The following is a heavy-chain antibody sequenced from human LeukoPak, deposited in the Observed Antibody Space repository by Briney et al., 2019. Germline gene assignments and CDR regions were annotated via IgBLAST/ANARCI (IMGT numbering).Heavy chain of an antibody. CDR3: ARVGDWNDLVY. J-gene: IGHJ4*02. CDR2: IYYSGSTT. D-gene: IGHD1-1*01. V-gene: IGHV4-59*01. Sequence: SDTLSLTCTVSGGSITNYWWSWIRQPPGRGLEWIGYIYYSGSTTNYNPSLRGRATISVDASKNQFSLRLRSVTAADTAVYYCARVGDWNDLVYWGQGTLVSVSS. CDR1: GGSITNYW.